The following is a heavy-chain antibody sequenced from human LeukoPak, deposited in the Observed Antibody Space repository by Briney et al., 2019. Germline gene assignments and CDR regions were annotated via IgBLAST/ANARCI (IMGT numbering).Heavy chain of an antibody. J-gene: IGHJ5*02. CDR3: AKDTGAAGISHWFDP. CDR1: GFTFSSYA. CDR2: ISGSGGST. V-gene: IGHV3-23*01. D-gene: IGHD6-13*01. Sequence: GGSLRLSCAASGFTFSSYAMSWVRQAPGKGLEWVSAISGSGGSTYYADSVKGWFTISRDNSKNTLYLQMNSLRAEDTAVYYCAKDTGAAGISHWFDPWGQGTLVTVSS.